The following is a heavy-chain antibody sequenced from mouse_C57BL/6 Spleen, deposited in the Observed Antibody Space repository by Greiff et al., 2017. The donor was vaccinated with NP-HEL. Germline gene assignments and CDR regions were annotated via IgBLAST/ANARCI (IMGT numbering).Heavy chain of an antibody. CDR1: GFNIKDDY. J-gene: IGHJ3*01. Sequence: EVQLQQSGAELVRPGASVKLSCTASGFNIKDDYMHWVKQRPEQGLEWIGWIDPENGDTEYASKFQGKATITADTSSNTAYLQLSSLTSEDTAVYYCTTNSNYAWFAYWGQGTLVTVSA. CDR3: TTNSNYAWFAY. V-gene: IGHV14-4*01. CDR2: IDPENGDT. D-gene: IGHD2-5*01.